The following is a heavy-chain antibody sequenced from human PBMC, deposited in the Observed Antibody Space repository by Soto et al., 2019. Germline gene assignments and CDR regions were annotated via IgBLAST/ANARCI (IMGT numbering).Heavy chain of an antibody. J-gene: IGHJ4*02. CDR1: GCPFSSYG. CDR2: ISGSGGST. V-gene: IGHV3-23*01. Sequence: PGGSLRVSCAASGCPFSSYGMSWVRQAPGKGLEWVSAISGSGGSTYYADSVKGRFTISRDNSKNTLYLQMNSLRAEDTAVYYCAKDHLQLDDYWGQGTLVTVSS. CDR3: AKDHLQLDDY. D-gene: IGHD6-6*01.